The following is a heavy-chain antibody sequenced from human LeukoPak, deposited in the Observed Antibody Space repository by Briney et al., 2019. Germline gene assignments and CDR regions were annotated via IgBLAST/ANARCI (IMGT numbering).Heavy chain of an antibody. CDR3: ARESYDYVWGTYHFDY. D-gene: IGHD3-16*02. CDR1: GFTFSNYE. J-gene: IGHJ4*02. Sequence: GGSLRLSCAASGFTFSNYEMHWVRQAPGKGLEWVSYISSSGSTIYYADSVKGRFTISRDNAKNSLYLQMNSLRAEDTAVYYCARESYDYVWGTYHFDYWGQGTLVTVSS. CDR2: ISSSGSTI. V-gene: IGHV3-48*03.